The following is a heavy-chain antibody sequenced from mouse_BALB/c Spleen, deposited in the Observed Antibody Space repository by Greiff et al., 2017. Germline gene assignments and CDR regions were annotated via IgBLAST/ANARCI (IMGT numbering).Heavy chain of an antibody. Sequence: VQLQQPGAELVRPGASVKLSCKASGYTFTSYWINWVKQRPGQGLEWIGNIYPSDSYTNYNQKFKDKATLTVDKSSSTAYMQLSSPTSEDSAVYYCTVSGNYVYYFDYWGQGTTLTVSS. V-gene: IGHV1-69*02. J-gene: IGHJ2*01. CDR3: TVSGNYVYYFDY. CDR1: GYTFTSYW. D-gene: IGHD2-1*01. CDR2: IYPSDSYT.